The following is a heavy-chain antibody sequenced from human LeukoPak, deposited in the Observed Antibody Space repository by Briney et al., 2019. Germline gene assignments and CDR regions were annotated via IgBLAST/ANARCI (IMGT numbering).Heavy chain of an antibody. CDR1: GGSISSHF. J-gene: IGHJ5*02. CDR2: IYYSGST. D-gene: IGHD3-10*01. CDR3: ARDYYGSGKGWFDP. V-gene: IGHV4-59*11. Sequence: SETLSLTCTVSGGSISSHFWSWIRQPPGKGLESIGYIYYSGSTTYNPSLKSRVAISVDTSKNQFSLRLSSVTAADTAVYYCARDYYGSGKGWFDPWGQGTLVTVSS.